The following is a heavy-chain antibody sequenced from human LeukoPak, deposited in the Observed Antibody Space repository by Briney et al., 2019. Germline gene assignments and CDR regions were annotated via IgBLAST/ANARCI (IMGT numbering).Heavy chain of an antibody. CDR3: AKDRYSSGWRAFDY. D-gene: IGHD6-19*01. CDR1: GFTFSSYG. Sequence: GGSLRLSCAASGFTFSSYGMHWVRQAPGKGLEWVSAISGSGGSTYYADSVKGRFTISRDNSKNTLYLQMNSLRAEDTAVYYCAKDRYSSGWRAFDYWGQGTLVTVSS. CDR2: ISGSGGST. J-gene: IGHJ4*02. V-gene: IGHV3-23*01.